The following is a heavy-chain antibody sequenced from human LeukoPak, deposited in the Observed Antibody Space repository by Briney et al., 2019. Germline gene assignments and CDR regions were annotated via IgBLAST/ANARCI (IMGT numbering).Heavy chain of an antibody. CDR2: IYYRGST. V-gene: IGHV4-59*01. CDR1: GGSISSYY. D-gene: IGHD3-10*01. Sequence: SETLSLTCTVSGGSISSYYWSWIRQPPGKGREWIGYIYYRGSTNYNPSLKSRFTISVDTSKNQFSLKLSSVTAADTAVYYCARDRYGSGGFDYWSQGTLVTVSS. J-gene: IGHJ4*02. CDR3: ARDRYGSGGFDY.